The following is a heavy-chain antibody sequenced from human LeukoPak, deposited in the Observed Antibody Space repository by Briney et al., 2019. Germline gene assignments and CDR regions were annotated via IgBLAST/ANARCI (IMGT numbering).Heavy chain of an antibody. V-gene: IGHV3-66*04. CDR3: ARRFTMVRGVIIDDFAFDI. CDR1: GFTVSSNY. Sequence: GGPLRLSCSASGFTVSSNYMSWVRQAPGKGLEWVSVIYSGGSTYYADSVKGRFTISRDNSKNTLYLQMNSLRAEDTAVYYCARRFTMVRGVIIDDFAFDIWGQGTMVTVSS. J-gene: IGHJ3*02. CDR2: IYSGGST. D-gene: IGHD3-10*01.